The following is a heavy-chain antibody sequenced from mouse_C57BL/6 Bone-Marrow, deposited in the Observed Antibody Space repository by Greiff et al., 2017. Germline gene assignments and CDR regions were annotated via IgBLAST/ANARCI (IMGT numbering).Heavy chain of an antibody. Sequence: EVQGVESGAELVRPGASVKLSCTASGFNIKDDYMHWVKQRPEQGLEWIGWIDPENGDTEYASKFQGKATITADTSSNTAYLQLRSLASEDTAVYYCTTYGSSYEKAYWGQGTTLTVSS. J-gene: IGHJ2*01. CDR3: TTYGSSYEKAY. V-gene: IGHV14-4*01. CDR1: GFNIKDDY. CDR2: IDPENGDT. D-gene: IGHD1-1*01.